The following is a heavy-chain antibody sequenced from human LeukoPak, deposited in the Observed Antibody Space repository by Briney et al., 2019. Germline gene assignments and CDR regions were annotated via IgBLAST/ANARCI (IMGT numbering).Heavy chain of an antibody. Sequence: ASVKVSCKASGYTFTDYYMHWVRQAPGQGPEWMGWINPNGGGTKYAQKFQGRVTMTRDTSVSTAYMELSRLRSDDTAVYYCARDLAGASGLHLGYWGQGTLVTVSS. D-gene: IGHD3-10*01. CDR1: GYTFTDYY. V-gene: IGHV1-2*02. CDR3: ARDLAGASGLHLGY. CDR2: INPNGGGT. J-gene: IGHJ4*02.